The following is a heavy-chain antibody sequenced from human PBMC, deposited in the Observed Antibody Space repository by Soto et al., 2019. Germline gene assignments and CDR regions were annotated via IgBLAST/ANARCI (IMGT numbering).Heavy chain of an antibody. V-gene: IGHV3-33*08. J-gene: IGHJ6*02. CDR3: VRGTSSWYFYYYGMDA. Sequence: PGGSLRLSCAASGFTFSNFGMHWVRQAPGKGLEWVASVSFDGTKKHSADSVKGRFTISRDSSKNTLYLQMSSLRVEDTAVYDCVRGTSSWYFYYYGMDAWGPGTTVTVPS. CDR1: GFTFSNFG. CDR2: VSFDGTKK. D-gene: IGHD6-13*01.